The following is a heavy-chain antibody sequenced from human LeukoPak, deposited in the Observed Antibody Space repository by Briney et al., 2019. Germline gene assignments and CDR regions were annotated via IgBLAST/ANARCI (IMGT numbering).Heavy chain of an antibody. J-gene: IGHJ4*02. CDR3: ARGLGSYCSSTSCAPFDY. CDR2: INHSGST. D-gene: IGHD2-2*01. CDR1: GGSFSGYY. Sequence: SETLSLTCAVYGGSFSGYYWSWIRQPPGKGLEWIGEINHSGSTNYTPSLKSRVTISVDTSKNQFSLKLSSVTAADTAVYYCARGLGSYCSSTSCAPFDYWGQGTLVTVSS. V-gene: IGHV4-34*01.